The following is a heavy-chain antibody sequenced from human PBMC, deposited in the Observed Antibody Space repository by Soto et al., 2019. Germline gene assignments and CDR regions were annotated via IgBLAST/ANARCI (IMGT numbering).Heavy chain of an antibody. J-gene: IGHJ4*02. CDR3: ARPWGQRGSTHFFDY. Sequence: QLQLQESGPGLVKPSETLSLTCTVSGGSISSSSYYWGWIRQPPGKGLEWIGSIYYSGSTYYNPSLKSRLTISVDTSKTQFPLRLCCVTAADTAVYYCARPWGQRGSTHFFDYWGQGPLVTVCS. V-gene: IGHV4-39*01. D-gene: IGHD3-10*01. CDR1: GGSISSSSYY. CDR2: IYYSGST.